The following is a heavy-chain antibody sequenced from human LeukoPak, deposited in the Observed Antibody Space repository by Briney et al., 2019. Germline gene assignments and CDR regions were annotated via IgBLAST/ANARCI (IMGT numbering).Heavy chain of an antibody. Sequence: GGSLEISWKGSGYHFTRYWNGWGRPGPGKGGEWRGIIYPGESDTIYSTSFEGQVTNSEKKSNTTAYLQWSSLKASDTAMYYCARHGDDSSSWYSDYWGQGTLVTVSS. CDR2: IYPGESDT. D-gene: IGHD6-13*01. J-gene: IGHJ4*02. CDR3: ARHGDDSSSWYSDY. V-gene: IGHV5-51*01. CDR1: GYHFTRYW.